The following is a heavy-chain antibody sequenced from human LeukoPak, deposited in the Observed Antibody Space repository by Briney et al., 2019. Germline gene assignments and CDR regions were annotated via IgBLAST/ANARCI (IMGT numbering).Heavy chain of an antibody. Sequence: GGSLRLSCAASGFTVSSNYMSWVRQAPGKGLEWVSAISGSGGSTYYADSVKGRFTISRDNSKNTLYLQMNSLRAEDTAVYYCRGRGYSYGNLFDYWGQGTLVTVSS. CDR1: GFTVSSNY. CDR3: RGRGYSYGNLFDY. CDR2: ISGSGGST. D-gene: IGHD5-18*01. J-gene: IGHJ4*02. V-gene: IGHV3-23*01.